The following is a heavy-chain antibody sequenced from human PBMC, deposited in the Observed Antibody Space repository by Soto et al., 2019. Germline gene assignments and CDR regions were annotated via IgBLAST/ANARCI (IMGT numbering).Heavy chain of an antibody. CDR1: GGSFSSYY. CDR3: ARRPNSGSYYY. J-gene: IGHJ4*02. CDR2: INHSGST. V-gene: IGHV4-34*01. D-gene: IGHD1-26*01. Sequence: QVQLQQWGAGLLKPSETLSLTCAVYGGSFSSYYWSWIRQPPGKGLEWLGEINHSGSTNYNPSLKSRVTISVDTSKNPFSLKLSSVTAADTAVYYCARRPNSGSYYYWGQGTLVTVSS.